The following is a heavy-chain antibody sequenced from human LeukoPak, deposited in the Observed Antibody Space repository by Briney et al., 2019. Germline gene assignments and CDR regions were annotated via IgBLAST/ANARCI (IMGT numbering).Heavy chain of an antibody. CDR3: ATNPSENYGSGNSWDY. D-gene: IGHD3-10*01. J-gene: IGHJ4*02. V-gene: IGHV3-23*01. CDR2: ISGSGGST. CDR1: GFSVSSNY. Sequence: GGSLRLSCAASGFSVSSNYISWVRQAPGKGLEWVSAISGSGGSTYYADSVKGRFTISRDNSKNTLYLQMNSLRAEDTAVYYCATNPSENYGSGNSWDYWGQGTLVTVSS.